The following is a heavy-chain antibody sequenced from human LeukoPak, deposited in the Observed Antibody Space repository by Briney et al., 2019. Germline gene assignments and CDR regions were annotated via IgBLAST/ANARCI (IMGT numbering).Heavy chain of an antibody. V-gene: IGHV4-59*08. CDR3: ATPGGGYGNWFDP. D-gene: IGHD3-16*01. CDR1: GGSISSYY. Sequence: PSETLSLTCTVSGGSISSYYWSWIRQPPGKGLEWIGYIYYSGSTNYNPSLKSRVTISVDTSKNQFSLKLSSVTAADTAVYYCATPGGGYGNWFDPWGQGTLVTVSS. J-gene: IGHJ5*02. CDR2: IYYSGST.